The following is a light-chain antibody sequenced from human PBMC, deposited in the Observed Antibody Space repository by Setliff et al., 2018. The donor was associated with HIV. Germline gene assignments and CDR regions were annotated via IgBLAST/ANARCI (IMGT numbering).Light chain of an antibody. CDR2: EGS. Sequence: QSALAQPVSVSGSPGQTITISCTGTSSDVGSYNLVSWYKQHPGKVPKLMIYEGSKRPSEVSNRFSCSKSGNTATLTISGLLAEDEADYYCCSYAGHYSYVFGTGTKVTVL. V-gene: IGLV2-23*01. CDR1: SSDVGSYNL. CDR3: CSYAGHYSYV. J-gene: IGLJ1*01.